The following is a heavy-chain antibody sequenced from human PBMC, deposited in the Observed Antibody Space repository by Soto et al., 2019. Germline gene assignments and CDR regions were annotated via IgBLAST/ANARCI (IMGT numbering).Heavy chain of an antibody. CDR2: ISWNSDTI. D-gene: IGHD3-10*01. CDR3: VKAQALGRYYNWFEF. CDR1: GFAFENYA. Sequence: EVQLVESGGGLVQPGRSLRLSCAASGFAFENYAIHWVRQSPRTGLQWVSGISWNSDTIGYADSVKGRFTISRDNATTSVYLPMNNLRPKDSALYSCVKAQALGRYYNWFEFWGQGTLVTFSA. J-gene: IGHJ5*01. V-gene: IGHV3-9*01.